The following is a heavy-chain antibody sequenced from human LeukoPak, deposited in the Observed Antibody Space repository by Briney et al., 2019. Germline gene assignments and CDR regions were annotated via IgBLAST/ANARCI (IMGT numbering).Heavy chain of an antibody. CDR1: GGSFSGYY. CDR2: INHSGST. Sequence: KPSETLSLTCAVYGGSFSGYYWSWIRQPPGKGLEWIGEINHSGSTNYSPSLKSRVTISVDTSKNQFSLRLSSVTAADTAVYYCARRRDSSSLYYHYYYMDVWGKGTTVTVSS. V-gene: IGHV4-34*01. CDR3: ARRRDSSSLYYHYYYMDV. D-gene: IGHD6-6*01. J-gene: IGHJ6*03.